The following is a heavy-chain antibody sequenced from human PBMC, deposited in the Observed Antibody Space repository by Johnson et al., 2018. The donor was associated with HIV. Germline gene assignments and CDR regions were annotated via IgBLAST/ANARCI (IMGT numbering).Heavy chain of an antibody. CDR1: GFTVSASS. D-gene: IGHD4-23*01. V-gene: IGHV3-53*01. CDR2: LYTGDST. Sequence: EVQLVESGGGLIQPGGSLRLSCAASGFTVSASSMIWVRQAPGEGLKWVSLLYTGDSTSYADSVQGRFTISTDTSKNTLYLQMNSLRAEDTAVYYCAKSGPRGGNPDDAFDIWGQGTMVTVSS. J-gene: IGHJ3*02. CDR3: AKSGPRGGNPDDAFDI.